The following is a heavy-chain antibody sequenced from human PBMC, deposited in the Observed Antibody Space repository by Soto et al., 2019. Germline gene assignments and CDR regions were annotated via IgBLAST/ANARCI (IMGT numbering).Heavy chain of an antibody. D-gene: IGHD3-10*01. Sequence: EVQVVESGGGLVQPGGSLRLSCAASGFTFSDHYMDWVRQAPGKGLEWVGRIRNKANNYATEYAASVKGRFTISRDDSKNSLYLQMNRLETEDTAVYSCARERRYYNNITCFYSDNWGQGTLVTVSS. CDR1: GFTFSDHY. CDR2: IRNKANNYAT. CDR3: ARERRYYNNITCFYSDN. J-gene: IGHJ4*02. V-gene: IGHV3-72*01.